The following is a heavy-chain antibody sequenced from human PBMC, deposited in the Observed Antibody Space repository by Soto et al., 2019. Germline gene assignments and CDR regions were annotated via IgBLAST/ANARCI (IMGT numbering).Heavy chain of an antibody. CDR3: ASAVDFGGTTFAFDI. J-gene: IGHJ3*02. Sequence: PSETQSLTCAVSGGSISSGGYSWRWIRQPPGKGLEWIGYIYHNGSTYYNPSLKSRVTISVDRSKNQFSLKLSSVTDADTAVYYCASAVDFGGTTFAFDIWGQGIMVTAS. CDR1: GGSISSGGYS. CDR2: IYHNGST. D-gene: IGHD3-16*01. V-gene: IGHV4-30-2*01.